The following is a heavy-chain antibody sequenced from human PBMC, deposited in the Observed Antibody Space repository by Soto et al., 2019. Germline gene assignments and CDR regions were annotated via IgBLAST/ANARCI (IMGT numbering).Heavy chain of an antibody. CDR3: ARGRRRMRDGYNLFAFDY. Sequence: SVKVSCKASGGTFSSYAISWVRQAPGQGLEWMGGIIPIFGTANYAQKFQGRVTITADESTSTAYMELSSLRSEDTAVYYCARGRRRMRDGYNLFAFDYWGQGTLVTVSS. V-gene: IGHV1-69*13. CDR1: GGTFSSYA. J-gene: IGHJ4*02. D-gene: IGHD5-12*01. CDR2: IIPIFGTA.